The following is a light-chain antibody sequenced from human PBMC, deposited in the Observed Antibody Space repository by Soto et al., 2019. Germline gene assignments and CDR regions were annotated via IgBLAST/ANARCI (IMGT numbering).Light chain of an antibody. CDR2: AAS. CDR1: QSISTK. V-gene: IGKV3-15*01. CDR3: QQRSNWPPVT. Sequence: EIVMTQSPATLSVSPGEGATLSCRASQSISTKLAWYQQKPGQAPRLLIYAASTRATGVPARFSGSGSGTEFTLTISSLQSEDLAVYYCQQRSNWPPVTFGGGTKVEIK. J-gene: IGKJ4*01.